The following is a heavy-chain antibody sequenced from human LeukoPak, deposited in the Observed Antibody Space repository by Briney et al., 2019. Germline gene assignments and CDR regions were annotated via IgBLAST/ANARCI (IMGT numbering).Heavy chain of an antibody. J-gene: IGHJ6*02. D-gene: IGHD2-8*01. CDR2: INPNSGGT. Sequence: ASVKVSCKASGYTFTSYAMHWVRQAPGQRLEWMGWINPNSGGTNYAQKFQGWVTMTRDTSISTAYMELSRLRSDDTAVYYCARDVRLDCTNGVCYRYYYYGMDVWGQGTTVTVSS. CDR1: GYTFTSYA. CDR3: ARDVRLDCTNGVCYRYYYYGMDV. V-gene: IGHV1-2*04.